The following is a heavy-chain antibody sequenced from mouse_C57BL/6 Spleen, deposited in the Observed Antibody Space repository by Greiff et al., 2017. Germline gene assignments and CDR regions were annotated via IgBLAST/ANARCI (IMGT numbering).Heavy chain of an antibody. CDR1: GFTFSDYG. CDR2: ISSGSSTI. D-gene: IGHD1-1*01. CDR3: ARPNYGSEDWYFDG. J-gene: IGHJ1*03. Sequence: EVQVVESGGGLVKPGGSLKLSCAASGFTFSDYGMHWVRQAPEQGLEWVAYISSGSSTIYYADTVKGRFTISRDNAKTPLFLQMTSLRSEDTAMYYCARPNYGSEDWYFDGWGTGTTVTVSS. V-gene: IGHV5-17*01.